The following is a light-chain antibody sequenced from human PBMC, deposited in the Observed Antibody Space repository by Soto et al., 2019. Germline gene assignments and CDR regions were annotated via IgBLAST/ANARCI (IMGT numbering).Light chain of an antibody. CDR1: SSDIGAYNY. Sequence: QSALTQPASVSGSPGQSITISCTGTSSDIGAYNYVSWYQQHPGRAPKLMTSNVSNRPSGVSNRFSGSKSGNTASLTISGLQTEDEADYFCSSYSGTSALYVFGAGTKLTVL. CDR2: NVS. CDR3: SSYSGTSALYV. V-gene: IGLV2-14*03. J-gene: IGLJ1*01.